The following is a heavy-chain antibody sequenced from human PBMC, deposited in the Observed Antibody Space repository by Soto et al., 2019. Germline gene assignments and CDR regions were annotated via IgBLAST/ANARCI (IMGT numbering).Heavy chain of an antibody. CDR2: IYYTGTT. D-gene: IGHD3-22*01. V-gene: IGHV4-59*08. Sequence: SSETLPLTCSVSGSPISSYYWGWFRLPPGQGLEWVGYIYYTGTTSYNPSLKGRVTVSLDTSKKQFSLKLRSVTAADTAVYFCARLGGYYQAFDQSGQGALVTVSS. CDR1: GSPISSYY. CDR3: ARLGGYYQAFDQ. J-gene: IGHJ4*01.